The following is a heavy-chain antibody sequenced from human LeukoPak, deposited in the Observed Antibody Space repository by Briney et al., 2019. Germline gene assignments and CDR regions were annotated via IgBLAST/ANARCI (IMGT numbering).Heavy chain of an antibody. CDR3: AKDRRDGYNPNWFDP. V-gene: IGHV3-30*18. D-gene: IGHD5-24*01. CDR1: GFTFSSYG. Sequence: QPGGSLRLSCAASGFTFSSYGMHWVRQAPGKGLEWVAVISYDGSNKYYANSVKGRFTISRDNSKNTLYLQMNSLRAEDTAVYYCAKDRRDGYNPNWFDPWGQGTLVTVSS. CDR2: ISYDGSNK. J-gene: IGHJ5*02.